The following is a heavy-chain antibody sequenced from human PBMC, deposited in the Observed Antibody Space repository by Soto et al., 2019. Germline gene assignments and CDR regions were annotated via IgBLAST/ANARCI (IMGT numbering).Heavy chain of an antibody. V-gene: IGHV4-59*01. CDR1: GGSISSYY. CDR2: IYYSGST. D-gene: IGHD4-17*01. Sequence: SETLSLTCTVSGGSISSYYWSWIRQPPGKGLDWIGYIYYSGSTNYNPSLKSRVTISVDTSKNQFSLKLSSVTAADTAVYYCASSRGYGDYFTGYYYYYMDVWGKGTTVTVSS. J-gene: IGHJ6*03. CDR3: ASSRGYGDYFTGYYYYYMDV.